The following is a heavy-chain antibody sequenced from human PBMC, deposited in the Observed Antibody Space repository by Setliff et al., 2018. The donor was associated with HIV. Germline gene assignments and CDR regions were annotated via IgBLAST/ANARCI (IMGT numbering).Heavy chain of an antibody. CDR3: AREGLELSGIDY. V-gene: IGHV1-2*02. CDR2: IIPIIRSA. CDR1: GVTFTTYS. Sequence: GASVKVSCKTSGVTFTTYSITWVRQAPGQGLEWMGGIIPIIRSAKYAQKFQGRVTMTRDTSISTAYMELSNLRSDDTAVYYCAREGLELSGIDYWGQGTLVTVSS. D-gene: IGHD1-7*01. J-gene: IGHJ4*02.